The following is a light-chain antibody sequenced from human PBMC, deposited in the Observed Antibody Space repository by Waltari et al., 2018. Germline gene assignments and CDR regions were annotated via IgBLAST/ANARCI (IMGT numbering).Light chain of an antibody. CDR1: NIGTKS. Sequence: SYVLTQPPSVSMAPGKTARITCGGNNIGTKSVHWYQQKPGQAPILVIPHDSDRPSGSPELFSGSKYDNTATLTIYRGEAGDEADYYCQVGDSNSDPYVFGTGTKVTVL. J-gene: IGLJ1*01. CDR3: QVGDSNSDPYV. CDR2: HDS. V-gene: IGLV3-21*04.